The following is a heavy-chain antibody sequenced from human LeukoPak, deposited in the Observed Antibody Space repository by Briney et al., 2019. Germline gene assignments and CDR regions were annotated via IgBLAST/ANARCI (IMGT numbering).Heavy chain of an antibody. CDR2: IKGDGSST. D-gene: IGHD3-16*01. J-gene: IGHJ4*02. CDR3: ARGIPNSYGKDY. V-gene: IGHV3-74*01. Sequence: GGSLRLSCAASGFTFSSHWMHWVRQAPGKGLVWVSRIKGDGSSTSYADSVKGRLTISRDNAKNTVYLQMNSLRGEDTAVYYCARGIPNSYGKDYWGQGTLVTVSS. CDR1: GFTFSSHW.